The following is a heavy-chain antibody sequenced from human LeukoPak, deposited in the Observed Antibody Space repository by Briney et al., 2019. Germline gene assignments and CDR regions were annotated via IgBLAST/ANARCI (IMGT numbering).Heavy chain of an antibody. V-gene: IGHV4-30-4*08. Sequence: SETLSLTCTVSGGSISSVDYYWSGTRHPPGKGLEWIGYIYYSGSTYYNPSLKSRVTISVDTSKNQFSLKLSSVTAADTAVYYCASITMVRGVNYWGQGTLVTVSS. CDR1: GGSISSVDYY. D-gene: IGHD3-10*01. CDR3: ASITMVRGVNY. CDR2: IYYSGST. J-gene: IGHJ4*02.